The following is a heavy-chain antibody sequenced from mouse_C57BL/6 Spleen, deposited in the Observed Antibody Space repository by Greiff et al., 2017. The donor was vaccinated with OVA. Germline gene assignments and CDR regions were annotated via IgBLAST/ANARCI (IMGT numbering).Heavy chain of an antibody. CDR3: ARGGTTVVAPYFDV. D-gene: IGHD1-1*01. Sequence: QVQLQQPGAELVKPGASVKMSCKASGYTFTSYWITWVKQRPGQGLEWIGDIYPGSGSTNYNEKFKSKATLTVDTSSSTAYMQLSSLTSEDSAVYYCARGGTTVVAPYFDVWGTGTTVTVSS. CDR2: IYPGSGST. J-gene: IGHJ1*03. V-gene: IGHV1-55*01. CDR1: GYTFTSYW.